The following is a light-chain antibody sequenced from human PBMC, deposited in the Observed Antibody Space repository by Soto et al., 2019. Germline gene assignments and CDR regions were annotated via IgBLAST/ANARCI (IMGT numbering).Light chain of an antibody. CDR3: ATCNSDLSVM. CDR2: DNN. Sequence: QSVLTQPPSVSAAPGQKVTISCSGSSSNIGNHYVSWYQHLPGAAPKLLIYDNNNRPSGIPDRFTGSKSGTSATLDISGLQTGDEGDYYCATCNSDLSVMFGGGTKVTVL. J-gene: IGLJ3*02. V-gene: IGLV1-51*01. CDR1: SSNIGNHY.